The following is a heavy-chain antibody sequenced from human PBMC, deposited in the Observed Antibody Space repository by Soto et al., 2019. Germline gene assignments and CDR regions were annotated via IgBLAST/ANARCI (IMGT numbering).Heavy chain of an antibody. CDR1: GYTFTGYY. V-gene: IGHV1-2*04. J-gene: IGHJ6*02. CDR2: INPNSGGT. Sequence: ASVKVSCKASGYTFTGYYIHWVRQAPGQGLEWMGWINPNSGGTNYAQKFQGWVTMTRDTSISTAYMELSRLRSDDTAVYYCARGKDIVLVPAAMDDYYYYYGMDVWGQGTTVTVSS. CDR3: ARGKDIVLVPAAMDDYYYYYGMDV. D-gene: IGHD2-2*01.